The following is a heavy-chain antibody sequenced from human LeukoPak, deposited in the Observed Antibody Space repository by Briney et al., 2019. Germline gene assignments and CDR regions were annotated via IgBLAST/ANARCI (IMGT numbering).Heavy chain of an antibody. CDR1: GFTFSNYA. J-gene: IGHJ4*02. Sequence: GGSLRLSCAASGFTFSNYAMGWVRQAPGRGLEWVSAISGSGGRTYYADSVKGRFTISRDNSKNTLYLQMNSLRAEDTAVYYCARVGYSSGWPLYYFDYWGQGTLVTVSS. CDR2: ISGSGGRT. V-gene: IGHV3-23*01. D-gene: IGHD6-19*01. CDR3: ARVGYSSGWPLYYFDY.